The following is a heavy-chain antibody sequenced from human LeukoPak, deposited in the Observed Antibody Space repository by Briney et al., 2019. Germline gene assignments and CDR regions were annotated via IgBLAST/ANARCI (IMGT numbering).Heavy chain of an antibody. CDR1: GGSISSSSYY. J-gene: IGHJ4*02. D-gene: IGHD3-22*01. Sequence: NPSETLSLTCTVSGGSISSSSYYWSWIRQPAGKGLEWIGRIYTSGSTDYNPSLKSRVTISIDTSKNQFSLKLSSVTAADTAVYYCARDGSGYYDTSGYRNWGQGTLVTVSS. CDR2: IYTSGST. CDR3: ARDGSGYYDTSGYRN. V-gene: IGHV4-61*02.